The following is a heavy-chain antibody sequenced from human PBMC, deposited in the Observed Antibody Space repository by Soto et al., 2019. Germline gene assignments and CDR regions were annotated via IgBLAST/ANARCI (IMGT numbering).Heavy chain of an antibody. J-gene: IGHJ4*02. CDR2: ISAYNGNI. CDR1: GYTFTSYG. Sequence: ASVKVSCKASGYTFTSYGISWVRQAPGQGLEWMGWISAYNGNINYAQKLQGRVTMTTDTSTSTAYMELRSLRSDDTAVYYCARGAGGYFDRLLPYYFDYWGQGTLVTVSS. V-gene: IGHV1-18*01. D-gene: IGHD3-9*01. CDR3: ARGAGGYFDRLLPYYFDY.